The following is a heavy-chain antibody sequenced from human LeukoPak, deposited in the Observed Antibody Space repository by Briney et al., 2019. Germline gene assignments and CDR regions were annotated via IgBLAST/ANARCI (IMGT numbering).Heavy chain of an antibody. D-gene: IGHD3-10*02. Sequence: ASVKVSCKASRYILTGYYLHWARQASGQAREWLGWINPNCGGTHYAQKFERCDTMTRDTSISTAYMELRRLRSDDTGVYYCASSSVFGDQSYYYGMDVCSQGTTATVSS. CDR1: RYILTGYY. CDR2: INPNCGGT. V-gene: IGHV1-2*04. J-gene: IGHJ6*02. CDR3: ASSSVFGDQSYYYGMDV.